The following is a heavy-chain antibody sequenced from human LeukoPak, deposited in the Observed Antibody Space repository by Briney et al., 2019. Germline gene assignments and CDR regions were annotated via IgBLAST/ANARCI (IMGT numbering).Heavy chain of an antibody. V-gene: IGHV4-34*01. CDR2: INHSGST. Sequence: PSETLSLTCAVYGGSFSGYCWSWIRQPPGKGLEWIGEINHSGSTNYNPSLKSRVTISVDTSKNQFSLKLSSVTAADTAVYYCARGGGPLRYFDWLSQGSYYYGMDVWGQGTTVTVSS. CDR1: GGSFSGYC. CDR3: ARGGGPLRYFDWLSQGSYYYGMDV. J-gene: IGHJ6*02. D-gene: IGHD3-9*01.